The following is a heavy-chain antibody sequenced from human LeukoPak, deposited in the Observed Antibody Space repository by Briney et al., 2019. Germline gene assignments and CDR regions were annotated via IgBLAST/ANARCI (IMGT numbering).Heavy chain of an antibody. D-gene: IGHD1-26*01. Sequence: PGGSLRLSCAASGFTFSSYAMSWVRQAPGKGLEWVSYFSFNTSTIYYAASVRGRFTISRDSAKNSLYLQMNSLRVEDTAVYYCAGGPATSFDWWGHGTLVTVSS. CDR3: AGGPATSFDW. J-gene: IGHJ4*01. V-gene: IGHV3-48*04. CDR2: FSFNTSTI. CDR1: GFTFSSYA.